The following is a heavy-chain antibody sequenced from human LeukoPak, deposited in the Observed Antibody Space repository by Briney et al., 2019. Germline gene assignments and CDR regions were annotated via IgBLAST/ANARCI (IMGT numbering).Heavy chain of an antibody. CDR3: AAYSGYDYDEYYFDY. D-gene: IGHD5-12*01. CDR2: INHSGST. Sequence: KPSETLSLTCAVYGGSFSGYYWSWIRQPPGKGLEWIGEINHSGSTNYNPSLKSRVTISVDTSKNQFSLKLSSVTAADTAVYYCAAYSGYDYDEYYFDYWGQGTLVTVSS. CDR1: GGSFSGYY. J-gene: IGHJ4*02. V-gene: IGHV4-34*01.